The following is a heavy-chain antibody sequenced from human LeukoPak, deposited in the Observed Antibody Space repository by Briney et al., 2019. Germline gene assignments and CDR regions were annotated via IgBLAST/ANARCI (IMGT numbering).Heavy chain of an antibody. CDR1: GYTFTGYY. CDR2: INPNSGGT. CDR3: ARAPRKSGTMLDY. Sequence: ASVKVSCKASGYTFTGYYMHWVRQAPGQGLEWMGRINPNSGGTNYAQKFQGRVTMTRDTSIRTAYMELSRLRSDDTAVYYCARAPRKSGTMLDYWGQGTLVTVSS. D-gene: IGHD1-14*01. J-gene: IGHJ4*02. V-gene: IGHV1-2*06.